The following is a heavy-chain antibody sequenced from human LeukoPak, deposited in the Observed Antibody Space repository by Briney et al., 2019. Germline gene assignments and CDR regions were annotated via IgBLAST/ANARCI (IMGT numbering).Heavy chain of an antibody. V-gene: IGHV1-24*01. CDR2: FDPEDGET. Sequence: ASLKVSCKVSGYTLTELSMHWVRQAPGKGLEWMGGFDPEDGETIYAQKFQGRVTMTEDTSTDTAYMELSSLRSEDTAVYYCATDQGCYGSGSYPPALDYWGQGTLVTVSS. CDR1: GYTLTELS. D-gene: IGHD3-10*01. CDR3: ATDQGCYGSGSYPPALDY. J-gene: IGHJ4*02.